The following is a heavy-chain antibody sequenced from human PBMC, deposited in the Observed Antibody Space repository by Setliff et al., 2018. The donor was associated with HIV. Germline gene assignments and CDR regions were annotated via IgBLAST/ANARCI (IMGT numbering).Heavy chain of an antibody. D-gene: IGHD4-17*01. Sequence: SETLSLTCTVSDGSISTYYWSWIRQHPGKGLEWIAYINNSGRIYYNPSLKSRVSLSIDTSKNQFSLNLRSVTAADTAVYYCARERDDSGDYLSLFVHWGQGALVTVSS. CDR2: INNSGRI. J-gene: IGHJ4*02. CDR1: DGSISTYY. V-gene: IGHV4-4*09. CDR3: ARERDDSGDYLSLFVH.